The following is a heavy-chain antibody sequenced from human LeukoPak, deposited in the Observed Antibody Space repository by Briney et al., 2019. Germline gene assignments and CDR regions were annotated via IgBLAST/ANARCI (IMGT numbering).Heavy chain of an antibody. CDR3: ARGGITMVRGVPGEDYYYYMDV. V-gene: IGHV4-59*01. D-gene: IGHD3-10*01. CDR2: IYYSGST. CDR1: GGSISSYY. J-gene: IGHJ6*03. Sequence: PSETLSLTCTVSGGSISSYYWSWIRQPPGKGLEWIGYIYYSGSTNYNPSLKSRVTISVDTSKNQSSLKLSSVTAADTAVYYCARGGITMVRGVPGEDYYYYMDVWGKGTTVTISS.